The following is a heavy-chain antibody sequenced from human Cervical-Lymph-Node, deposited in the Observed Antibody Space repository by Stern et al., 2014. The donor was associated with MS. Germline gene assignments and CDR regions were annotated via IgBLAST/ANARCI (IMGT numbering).Heavy chain of an antibody. D-gene: IGHD6-6*01. CDR3: ARGYSSSSIWSGLNY. Sequence: QVQLGQSGAEVKKPGASVKVSCKASGYTFTSYAMHWVRQAPGQRLEWMGWINAGNGNTKYSQKFQGRVTITRDTSASTAYMELSSLRSEDTAVYYCARGYSSSSIWSGLNYWGQGTLVTVSS. CDR1: GYTFTSYA. CDR2: INAGNGNT. J-gene: IGHJ4*02. V-gene: IGHV1-3*01.